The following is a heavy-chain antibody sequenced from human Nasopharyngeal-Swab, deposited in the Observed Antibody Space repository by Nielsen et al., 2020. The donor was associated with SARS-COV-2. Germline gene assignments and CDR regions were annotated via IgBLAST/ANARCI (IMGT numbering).Heavy chain of an antibody. CDR2: ISYDGSNK. V-gene: IGHV3-30-3*01. Sequence: SLRLSCAASGFTFSTYAMHWVRQAPGKGLAWVALISYDGSNKYYADSVKGRFTISRDNSKNTLYLQMNSLRAEDTAVYYCARDLGAAFDIWGQGTMVTVSS. CDR3: ARDLGAAFDI. J-gene: IGHJ3*02. CDR1: GFTFSTYA.